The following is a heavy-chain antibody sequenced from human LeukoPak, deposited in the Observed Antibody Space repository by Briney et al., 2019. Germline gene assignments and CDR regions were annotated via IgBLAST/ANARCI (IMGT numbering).Heavy chain of an antibody. V-gene: IGHV4-34*01. CDR1: GGSLSGYY. D-gene: IGHD3-10*02. Sequence: SETLSLTCAVYGGSLSGYYWSWIRQPPGKGLEWIGEINHSGSTNYNPSLKSRVTISVDTSKNQFSLKLSSVTAADTAVYYCARCNSVFGPDYWGKGTTVTVSS. J-gene: IGHJ6*04. CDR3: ARCNSVFGPDY. CDR2: INHSGST.